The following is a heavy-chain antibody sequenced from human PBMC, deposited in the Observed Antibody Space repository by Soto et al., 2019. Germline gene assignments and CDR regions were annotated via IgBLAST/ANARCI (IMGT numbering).Heavy chain of an antibody. CDR2: ISGSGDST. J-gene: IGHJ4*02. Sequence: EVQLLESGGVLVQPGGSLRLSCAASGFTFSSYAMSWVRQAPGKGLEWVSGISGSGDSTYYADSVKGRFTISRDNSKNTLFLQMNSLGAEDTALYYCAKTVPGTKYWGQGTLVTVSS. CDR1: GFTFSSYA. D-gene: IGHD6-19*01. V-gene: IGHV3-23*01. CDR3: AKTVPGTKY.